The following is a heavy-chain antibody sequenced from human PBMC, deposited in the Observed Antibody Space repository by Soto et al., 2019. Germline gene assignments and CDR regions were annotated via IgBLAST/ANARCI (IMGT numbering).Heavy chain of an antibody. Sequence: QVQLQESGPGLVKPSQTLSLTCTVSGGSISSGDSYWSWIRQPPGRGLEWIGYIYCSGSTYYTPSLKSRVTISGDTSKNQFSLQLSSVTAADTAVYYCARAAKTYYYDSSGYYYTFDIWGQGTMVTVSS. J-gene: IGHJ3*02. CDR2: IYCSGST. V-gene: IGHV4-30-4*01. D-gene: IGHD3-22*01. CDR3: ARAAKTYYYDSSGYYYTFDI. CDR1: GGSISSGDSY.